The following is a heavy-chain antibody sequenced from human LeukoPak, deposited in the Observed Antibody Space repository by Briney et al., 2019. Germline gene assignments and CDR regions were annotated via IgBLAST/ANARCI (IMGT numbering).Heavy chain of an antibody. CDR1: GYTFTTYY. D-gene: IGHD3-9*01. J-gene: IGHJ4*02. V-gene: IGHV1-46*01. CDR2: INPSGGST. CDR3: ARGSRQVYNLLTGKRYFDY. Sequence: ASVKVSCKASGYTFTTYYVHWVRQAPGQGPEWMGIINPSGGSTTYAQKFRGRLTMTRDMSTSTVYMELSSLRSEDTAVYYCARGSRQVYNLLTGKRYFDYWGQGTLLTVSS.